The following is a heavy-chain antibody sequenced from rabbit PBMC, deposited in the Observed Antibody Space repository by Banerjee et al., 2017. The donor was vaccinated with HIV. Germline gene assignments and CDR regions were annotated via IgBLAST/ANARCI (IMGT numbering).Heavy chain of an antibody. CDR2: IYTDSDGT. Sequence: QEQLEESGGGLVQPEGSLTLTCTASGFSFNNKYVMCWVRQAPGKGLELIACIYTDSDGTWYASWVNGRFTIPRSTSLNTVTLQMTSLTAADTATYLCARDLAGVIGWNFGLWGPGTLVTVS. CDR3: ARDLAGVIGWNFGL. D-gene: IGHD1-1*01. V-gene: IGHV1S43*01. CDR1: GFSFNNKYV. J-gene: IGHJ4*01.